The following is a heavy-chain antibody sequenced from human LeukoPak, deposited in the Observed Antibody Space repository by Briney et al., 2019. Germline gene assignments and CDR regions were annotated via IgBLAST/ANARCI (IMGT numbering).Heavy chain of an antibody. Sequence: PSETLSLTCTVSSDSISSSTFYWGWIRQPPGKGLEWIGNIYYSGSTYYNPSLKSRVTISVDTSKNQFSLKLSSVTAADTAVYYCARHGGDIVVVPTTMTFDYWGQGTLVTVSS. D-gene: IGHD2-2*01. CDR1: SDSISSSTFY. CDR3: ARHGGDIVVVPTTMTFDY. CDR2: IYYSGST. J-gene: IGHJ4*02. V-gene: IGHV4-39*01.